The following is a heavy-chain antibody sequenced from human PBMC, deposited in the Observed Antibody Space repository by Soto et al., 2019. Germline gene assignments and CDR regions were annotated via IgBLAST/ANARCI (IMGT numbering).Heavy chain of an antibody. CDR2: IYYSGST. D-gene: IGHD6-13*01. Sequence: PSETLSLTCTVSGGSISSYYWSWIRRPPGKGLEWIGYIYYSGSTNYNPSLKSRVTISVDTSKNQFSLKLSSVTAADTAVYYCARVRAAAGTLDWFDPWGQGTLVTVSS. CDR1: GGSISSYY. J-gene: IGHJ5*02. V-gene: IGHV4-59*01. CDR3: ARVRAAAGTLDWFDP.